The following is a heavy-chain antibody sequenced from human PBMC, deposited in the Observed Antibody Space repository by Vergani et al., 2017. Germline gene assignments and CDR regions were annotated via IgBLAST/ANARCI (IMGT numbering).Heavy chain of an antibody. J-gene: IGHJ6*04. CDR1: GFSFGDYA. Sequence: VQLVESGGGLVPPGRSLRLSCAASGFSFGDYAMTWVRQAPGKGLEWVAVISYDGSNKYYADSVKGRFTISRDNSKNTLYLQMNSLRAEDTAVYYCAKDSDLRMDVWGKGTTVTVSS. CDR2: ISYDGSNK. V-gene: IGHV3-30*04. CDR3: AKDSDLRMDV. D-gene: IGHD3-3*01.